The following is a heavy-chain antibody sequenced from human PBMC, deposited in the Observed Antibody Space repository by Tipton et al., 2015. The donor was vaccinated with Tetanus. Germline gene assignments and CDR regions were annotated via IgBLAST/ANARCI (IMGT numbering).Heavy chain of an antibody. CDR2: IHYTGFT. Sequence: TLSLTCTVSGGSISDYYWSWVRLPPGKGLEWIATIHYTGFTTYNPSLKSRVTTSIDTSRKYFSLSLRSLTAADSAVYYCARAEITPHFDDWGPGARVTVSS. J-gene: IGHJ4*02. V-gene: IGHV4-59*01. D-gene: IGHD5-24*01. CDR3: ARAEITPHFDD. CDR1: GGSISDYY.